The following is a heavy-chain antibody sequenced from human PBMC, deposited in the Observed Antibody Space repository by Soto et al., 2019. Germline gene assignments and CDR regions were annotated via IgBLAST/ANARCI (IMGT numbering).Heavy chain of an antibody. Sequence: EVQLLESGGGLVQPGGSLRLSCEASGFIFSNYAMSWVRQGPGKGLEWVSVIGGEAVSTNCADSVKGRCTVSRDNYKNTVDLHLDSQRDDDTAVYYCAKDSTSYNGVYDPFDIWGQGTMVTVSS. CDR3: AKDSTSYNGVYDPFDI. V-gene: IGHV3-23*01. CDR1: GFIFSNYA. J-gene: IGHJ3*02. D-gene: IGHD1-1*01. CDR2: IGGEAVST.